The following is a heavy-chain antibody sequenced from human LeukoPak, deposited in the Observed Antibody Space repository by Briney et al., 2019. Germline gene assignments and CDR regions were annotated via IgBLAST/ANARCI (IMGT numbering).Heavy chain of an antibody. J-gene: IGHJ4*02. CDR3: AKAQGGYYFDY. CDR2: INGDGTNI. V-gene: IGHV3-74*01. D-gene: IGHD3-16*01. Sequence: AGSLRLSCAASGFTFSSYWMHWVRQAPGKGLLWVSRINGDGTNIRYADSVKGRFTISRDNAKSTLYLQMNSLRAEDTAVYYCAKAQGGYYFDYWGQGTLVTVSS. CDR1: GFTFSSYW.